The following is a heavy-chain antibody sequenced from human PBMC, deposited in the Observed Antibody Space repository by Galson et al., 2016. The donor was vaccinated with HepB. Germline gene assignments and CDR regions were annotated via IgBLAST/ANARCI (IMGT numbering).Heavy chain of an antibody. CDR1: GFTFSSYG. Sequence: SLRLSCAVTGFTFSSYGMHWVRQAPGKGLEWVAVISYDGGSKNYAASVKGRFTISRDNSKNTLYLQMNSLRAEDAAVYYCAKDLHHYCSSTTCYFVGGHYYYYGLDVWGRGTTVTVSS. D-gene: IGHD2-2*01. CDR2: ISYDGGSK. CDR3: AKDLHHYCSSTTCYFVGGHYYYYGLDV. J-gene: IGHJ6*02. V-gene: IGHV3-30*18.